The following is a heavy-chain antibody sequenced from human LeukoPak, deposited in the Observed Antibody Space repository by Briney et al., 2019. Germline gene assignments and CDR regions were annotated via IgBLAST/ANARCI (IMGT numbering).Heavy chain of an antibody. CDR2: ISSSGSTI. V-gene: IGHV3-48*03. J-gene: IGHJ5*01. CDR1: GFTFSSYE. D-gene: IGHD3-3*01. CDR3: AREDYDFWSGYNWFDS. Sequence: PGGSLRLSCAASGFTFSSYEMNWVRQAPGKGLEWVSYISSSGSTIYYADSVKGRFTISRDNAKNSLYLQMNSLRAEDRAVYYCAREDYDFWSGYNWFDSWGQGTLVTVPS.